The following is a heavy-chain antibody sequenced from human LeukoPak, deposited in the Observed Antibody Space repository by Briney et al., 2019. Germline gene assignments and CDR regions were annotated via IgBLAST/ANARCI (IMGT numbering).Heavy chain of an antibody. CDR3: ARLRYGDYVRFAMVPDAFDI. V-gene: IGHV4-39*07. CDR1: GGSISSRSYY. J-gene: IGHJ3*02. Sequence: SETLSLTCTVSGGSISSRSYYRGWIRQPPGKGLEWIGSIYYSGSTYYNPSLKSRVTISVDTSKNQFSLKLSSVTAADTAVYYCARLRYGDYVRFAMVPDAFDIWGQGTMVTVSS. CDR2: IYYSGST. D-gene: IGHD4-17*01.